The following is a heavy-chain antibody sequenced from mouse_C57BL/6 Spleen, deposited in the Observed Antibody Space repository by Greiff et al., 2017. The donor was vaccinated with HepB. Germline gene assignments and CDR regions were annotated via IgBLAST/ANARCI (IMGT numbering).Heavy chain of an antibody. D-gene: IGHD2-1*01. CDR1: GYTFTSYW. Sequence: VQLQHPGAELVKPGASVKLSCKASGYTFTSYWMQWVKQRPGQGLEWIGEIDPSDSYTNYNQKFKGKATLTVDTSSSTAYMQLSSLTSEDSAVYYCARSRGNYPYAMDYWGQGTSVTVSS. CDR3: ARSRGNYPYAMDY. V-gene: IGHV1-50*01. J-gene: IGHJ4*01. CDR2: IDPSDSYT.